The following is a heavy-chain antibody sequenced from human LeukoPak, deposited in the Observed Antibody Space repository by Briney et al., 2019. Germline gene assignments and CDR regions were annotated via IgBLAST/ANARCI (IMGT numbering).Heavy chain of an antibody. CDR2: INPNSGGT. J-gene: IGHJ4*02. Sequence: ASVKVSCKASGYTFASYGISWVRQAPGQGLEWMGWINPNSGGTNYAQKFQGWVTMTRDTSISTAYMELSRLRSDDTAVYYCARAIAVAGGFDYWGQGTLVTVSS. CDR1: GYTFASYG. CDR3: ARAIAVAGGFDY. D-gene: IGHD6-19*01. V-gene: IGHV1-2*04.